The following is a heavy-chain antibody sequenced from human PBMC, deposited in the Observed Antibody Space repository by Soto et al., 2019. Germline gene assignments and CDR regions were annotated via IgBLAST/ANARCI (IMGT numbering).Heavy chain of an antibody. CDR2: IIPIFGTA. J-gene: IGHJ6*02. CDR1: GGTFSSYA. CDR3: ARDPGYCSSTSCYVYYYYGMDV. D-gene: IGHD2-2*03. V-gene: IGHV1-69*13. Sequence: ASVKVSCKASGGTFSSYAISWVRQAPGQGLEWMGGIIPIFGTANYAQKFQGRVTITADESTSTAYMELSSLRSEDTAVYYCARDPGYCSSTSCYVYYYYGMDVWGQGTTVTVSS.